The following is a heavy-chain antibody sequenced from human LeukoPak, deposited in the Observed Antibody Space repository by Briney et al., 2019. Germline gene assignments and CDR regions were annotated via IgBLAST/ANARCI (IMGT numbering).Heavy chain of an antibody. V-gene: IGHV3-73*01. CDR2: IRSKPNSYTT. J-gene: IGHJ4*02. Sequence: GGSLRLSCAASGFTFSGFYMHWVRQASGKGLEWVGLIRSKPNSYTTVYAASGQGRFTIARDDSKNTAYLQMRSLKPEATAVYYCTRQDSSGGSCSYVDYWGQGTLVTVSS. CDR1: GFTFSGFY. D-gene: IGHD2-15*01. CDR3: TRQDSSGGSCSYVDY.